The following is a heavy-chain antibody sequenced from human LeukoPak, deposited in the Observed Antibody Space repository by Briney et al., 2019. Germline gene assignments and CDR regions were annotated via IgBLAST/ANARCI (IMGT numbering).Heavy chain of an antibody. D-gene: IGHD5-12*01. J-gene: IGHJ6*03. CDR2: IWYDGSNK. Sequence: PEGSLRLSCAASGFTFSSYGMHWVRQAPGKGLEWVAVIWYDGSNKYYADPVKGRFTISRDNSKNTLYLQMNSLRAEDTAVYYCARARGYSGPYYYYYMDVWGKGTTVTVSS. CDR3: ARARGYSGPYYYYYMDV. V-gene: IGHV3-33*01. CDR1: GFTFSSYG.